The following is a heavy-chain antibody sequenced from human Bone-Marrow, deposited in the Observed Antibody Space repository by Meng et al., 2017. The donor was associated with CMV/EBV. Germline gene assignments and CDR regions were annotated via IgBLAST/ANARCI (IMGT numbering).Heavy chain of an antibody. V-gene: IGHV4-61*01. CDR1: GGSVSSGSYY. Sequence: SETLSLTCTVSGGSVSSGSYYWSWIRQPPGKGLEWIGYIYYSGSTNYNPSLKSRVTISVDTSKNQLSLKLSSVTAADTAVYYCARDRRVPAASYYYYGMDVWGQGTTVTVSS. J-gene: IGHJ6*02. D-gene: IGHD2-2*01. CDR2: IYYSGST. CDR3: ARDRRVPAASYYYYGMDV.